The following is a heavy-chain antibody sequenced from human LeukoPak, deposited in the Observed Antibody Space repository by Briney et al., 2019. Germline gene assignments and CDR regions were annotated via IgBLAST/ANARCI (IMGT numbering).Heavy chain of an antibody. V-gene: IGHV4-4*07. CDR1: GGSISSYY. D-gene: IGHD6-19*01. Sequence: ETLSLTCTVSGGSISSYYWSWIRQPAGKGLEWIGRIYTSGSTNYNPSLKSRVTMSVDTSKNQFSLKLSSVTAADTAVYYCARVLSSGWYKVGAFDIWGQGTMVTVSS. J-gene: IGHJ3*02. CDR2: IYTSGST. CDR3: ARVLSSGWYKVGAFDI.